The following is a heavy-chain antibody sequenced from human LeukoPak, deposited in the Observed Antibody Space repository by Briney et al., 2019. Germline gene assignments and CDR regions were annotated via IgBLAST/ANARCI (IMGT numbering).Heavy chain of an antibody. CDR2: IYWNDDQ. D-gene: IGHD3-3*01. Sequence: SGPTLVKPTQTLTLTCTFSGFSLSTSGVGVGWIRQPPGKALEWLALIYWNDDQRYNPSLKSRLTITKDTSKNQVVLTMTNMDPVDTATYYCAHATYYNFWSGYPPFDYWGQGTLVTVSS. J-gene: IGHJ4*02. V-gene: IGHV2-5*01. CDR3: AHATYYNFWSGYPPFDY. CDR1: GFSLSTSGVG.